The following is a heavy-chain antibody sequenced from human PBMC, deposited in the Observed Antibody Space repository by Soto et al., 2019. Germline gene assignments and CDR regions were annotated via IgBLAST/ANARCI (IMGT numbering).Heavy chain of an antibody. CDR2: ISGSDGKT. Sequence: VSLRLSCTTSGFSFASFAMTWVRQAPGKGLEWVATISGSDGKTYYADSVKGRFSISRDTSRNTLYLQMNSLRADDTAIYYCAKWSYLDYWGQGTRVTVSS. J-gene: IGHJ4*02. CDR1: GFSFASFA. CDR3: AKWSYLDY. V-gene: IGHV3-23*01. D-gene: IGHD3-3*01.